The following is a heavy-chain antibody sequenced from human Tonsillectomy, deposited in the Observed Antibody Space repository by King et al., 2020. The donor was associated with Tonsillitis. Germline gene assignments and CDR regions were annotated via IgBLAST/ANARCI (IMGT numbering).Heavy chain of an antibody. J-gene: IGHJ4*02. Sequence: PLVESGAEVKKPGASVKVSCKASGYTFTFYGISWVRQAPGQGLEWMGWISGYNGNTNYAQKLLGRVSMTTDTSTSTAYMELRSLRSDDTAVYYCARDGDYGDSFFDFWGQGTLVTVSS. CDR1: GYTFTFYG. D-gene: IGHD4-17*01. CDR3: ARDGDYGDSFFDF. V-gene: IGHV1-18*01. CDR2: ISGYNGNT.